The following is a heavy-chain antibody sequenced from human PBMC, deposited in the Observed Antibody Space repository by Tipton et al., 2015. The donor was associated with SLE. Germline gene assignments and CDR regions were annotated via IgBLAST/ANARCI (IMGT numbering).Heavy chain of an antibody. Sequence: TLSLTCTVSGGPLRSGSYYWSWLRQPAGKGLEWIGYIYTSGSTHHNPSLKSRVTISVDTSKNQFSLKLSSVTAADTAVYYCARTTMVRGVITFLDYWGQGTLVTVSS. CDR2: IYTSGST. CDR3: ARTTMVRGVITFLDY. V-gene: IGHV4-61*09. J-gene: IGHJ4*02. CDR1: GGPLRSGSYY. D-gene: IGHD3-10*01.